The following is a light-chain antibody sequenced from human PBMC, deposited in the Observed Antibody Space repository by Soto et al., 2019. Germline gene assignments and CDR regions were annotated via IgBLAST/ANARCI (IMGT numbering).Light chain of an antibody. V-gene: IGLV2-8*01. CDR1: RSDVGGSNY. J-gene: IGLJ2*01. CDR2: EVS. Sequence: QSALTQPPSSSGFPGQSVTSSCTGTRSDVGGSNYVSWYQQYPGKAPKVMIYEVSKRPSGVPDRFSGSKSGNTASLTVSGLQAEDEADYYCSSYAGSNNLVFGGGTKLTVL. CDR3: SSYAGSNNLV.